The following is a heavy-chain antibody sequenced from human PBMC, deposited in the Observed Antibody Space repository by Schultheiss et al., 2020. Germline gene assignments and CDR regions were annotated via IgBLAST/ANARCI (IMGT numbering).Heavy chain of an antibody. Sequence: GESLKISCAASGFTFSNSDMNWVRQAPGKGLEWVSAISGSGGSTYYADSVKGRFTISRDNSKNTLYLQMNSLRAEDTAVYYCASRFIAAAGTMVPYWGQGTLVTVSS. CDR2: ISGSGGST. D-gene: IGHD6-13*01. CDR3: ASRFIAAAGTMVPY. J-gene: IGHJ4*02. CDR1: GFTFSNSD. V-gene: IGHV3-23*01.